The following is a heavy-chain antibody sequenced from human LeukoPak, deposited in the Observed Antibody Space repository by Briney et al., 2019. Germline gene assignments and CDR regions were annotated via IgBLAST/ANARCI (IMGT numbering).Heavy chain of an antibody. CDR2: INPNSGGT. CDR3: ARQGWERSSGYYGDWFDP. D-gene: IGHD3-22*01. CDR1: GYTLTGYY. V-gene: IGHV1-2*02. J-gene: IGHJ5*02. Sequence: ASVKVSCKASGYTLTGYYMHWVRQAPGQGLEWMGWINPNSGGTNYAQKFQGRVTMTRDTSISTAYMELSRLRSDDTAVYYCARQGWERSSGYYGDWFDPWGQGTLVTVSS.